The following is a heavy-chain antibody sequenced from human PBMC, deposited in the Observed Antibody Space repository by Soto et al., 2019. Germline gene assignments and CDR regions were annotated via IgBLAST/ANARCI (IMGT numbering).Heavy chain of an antibody. Sequence: QVQLVESGGGVVQPGRSLSLSCAASGFTFSTYGMHWVRQAPGMGLEWVAVIWYDGSHKDYADSVKGRFTIYRDNSKNSLYLQMNSLRVEDTAVYYCARAVGPFDYWGQGTLVTVSS. CDR1: GFTFSTYG. J-gene: IGHJ4*02. D-gene: IGHD1-26*01. CDR3: ARAVGPFDY. V-gene: IGHV3-33*01. CDR2: IWYDGSHK.